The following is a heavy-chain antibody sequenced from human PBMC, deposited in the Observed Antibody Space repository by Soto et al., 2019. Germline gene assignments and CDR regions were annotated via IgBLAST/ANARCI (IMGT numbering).Heavy chain of an antibody. Sequence: EVQLVESGGGLVQPGGSLRLSCADSGFSSSPFWMTWVRQAPGKGLEWVALIKQDGSEELYVDSVKGRFTISRDKAKNSVYLQMDSLRVEDTAVYYCTGGSGGLQTDWGQGTLVTVSS. CDR3: TGGSGGLQTD. D-gene: IGHD6-19*01. V-gene: IGHV3-7*04. CDR1: GFSSSPFW. CDR2: IKQDGSEE. J-gene: IGHJ4*02.